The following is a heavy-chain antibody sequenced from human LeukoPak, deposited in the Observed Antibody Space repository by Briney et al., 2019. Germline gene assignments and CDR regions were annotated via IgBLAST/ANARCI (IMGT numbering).Heavy chain of an antibody. CDR1: GYTFTAHY. D-gene: IGHD7-27*01. CDR3: ARETGGHDY. CDR2: INPNSGET. Sequence: ASVKVSCKASGYTFTAHYLHWVRQAPGQGLERMGWINPNSGETKYAQDFQGRVSLTRDTSSSTAYMELSRLTSDDTAMYHCARETGGHDYWGQGTLVTVSS. V-gene: IGHV1-2*02. J-gene: IGHJ4*02.